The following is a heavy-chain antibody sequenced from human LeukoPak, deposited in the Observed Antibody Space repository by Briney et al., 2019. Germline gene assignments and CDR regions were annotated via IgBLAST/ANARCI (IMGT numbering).Heavy chain of an antibody. J-gene: IGHJ4*02. CDR3: ARERLAGRYCSGGSCPKYFDY. CDR2: IKQDGSEK. Sequence: GGSLRLSCAASGFTFSSYWMSWVRQAPGKGLEWVANIKQDGSEKYYVDSVKGRFTISRDNAKNSLYLQMNSLRAEDTAVYYCARERLAGRYCSGGSCPKYFDYWGQGTLVTVSS. V-gene: IGHV3-7*01. D-gene: IGHD2-15*01. CDR1: GFTFSSYW.